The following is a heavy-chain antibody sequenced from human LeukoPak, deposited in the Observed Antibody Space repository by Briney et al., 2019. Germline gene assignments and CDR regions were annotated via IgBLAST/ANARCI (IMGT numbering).Heavy chain of an antibody. Sequence: SETLSLTYTVSGGSISSYYWSWIRQPPGKGLEWIGYIYYSGSTNYNPSLKSRVTISVDTSKNQFSLKLSSVTAADTAVYYCARDGPGSARWGQGTLVTVSS. CDR1: GGSISSYY. CDR3: ARDGPGSAR. J-gene: IGHJ4*02. D-gene: IGHD3-10*01. CDR2: IYYSGST. V-gene: IGHV4-59*01.